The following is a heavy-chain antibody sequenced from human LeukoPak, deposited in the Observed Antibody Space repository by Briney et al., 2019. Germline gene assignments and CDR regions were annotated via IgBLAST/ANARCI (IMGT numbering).Heavy chain of an antibody. D-gene: IGHD6-19*01. CDR3: AKDQGRGRGWHVFDY. Sequence: GGSLRLSCAASGFTFSSYAMSWVRQAPGKGLEWVSAISGSGGSTYYADSVKGRFTISRDNSKNTLYLQMNSLRAEDTAVYYCAKDQGRGRGWHVFDYWGQGTLVTVSS. CDR2: ISGSGGST. J-gene: IGHJ4*02. V-gene: IGHV3-23*01. CDR1: GFTFSSYA.